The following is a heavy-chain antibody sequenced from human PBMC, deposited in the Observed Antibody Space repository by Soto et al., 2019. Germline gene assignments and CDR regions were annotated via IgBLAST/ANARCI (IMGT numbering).Heavy chain of an antibody. CDR3: ARQVVDGTVAGTGSFDY. Sequence: SETLSLTCTVSGGSISSSSYYWVWIRQPPGKGLEWIGSFYYSGNTYYNSSLKSRVTISGDTSENQFSLKLSSVTAADTSVYYCARQVVDGTVAGTGSFDYWGQGTLVTVSS. D-gene: IGHD6-19*01. J-gene: IGHJ4*02. V-gene: IGHV4-39*01. CDR2: FYYSGNT. CDR1: GGSISSSSYY.